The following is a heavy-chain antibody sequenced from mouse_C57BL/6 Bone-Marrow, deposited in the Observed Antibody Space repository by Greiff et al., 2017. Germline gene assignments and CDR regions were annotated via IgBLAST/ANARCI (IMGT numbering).Heavy chain of an antibody. J-gene: IGHJ4*01. CDR1: GYTFTSYW. CDR2: IYPSDSET. D-gene: IGHD2-5*01. V-gene: IGHV1-61*01. CDR3: ARSNYVSYYAMDY. Sequence: QVQLQQPGAELVRPGSSVKLSCKASGYTFTSYWMDWVKQRPGQGLEWIGNIYPSDSETHYNQKFKDKATLTVDKSSSTAYMPLSSLTSEDSAVYYCARSNYVSYYAMDYWGQGTSVTVSS.